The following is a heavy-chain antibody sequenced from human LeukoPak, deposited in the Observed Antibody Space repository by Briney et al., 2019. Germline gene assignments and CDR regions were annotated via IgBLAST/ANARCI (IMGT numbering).Heavy chain of an antibody. Sequence: SVKVSCKASGGTFSSYAISWVRQAPGQGLEWMGGIIPIFGTANYAQKFQGRVTITADESTSTAYMELSSLRSEDTAVYYCAVLRYFDWLLEPYYFDYWGQGTLVTVSS. CDR1: GGTFSSYA. CDR2: IIPIFGTA. CDR3: AVLRYFDWLLEPYYFDY. D-gene: IGHD3-9*01. J-gene: IGHJ4*02. V-gene: IGHV1-69*13.